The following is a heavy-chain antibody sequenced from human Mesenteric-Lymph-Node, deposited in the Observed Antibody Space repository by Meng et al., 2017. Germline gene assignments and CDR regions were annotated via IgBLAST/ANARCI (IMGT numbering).Heavy chain of an antibody. J-gene: IGHJ6*02. V-gene: IGHV3-33*01. Sequence: GESLKISCAASGFTFSSYGMHWVRQAPGKGLEWVAVIWYDGNNKYYADSVKGRFTISRDNSKNTLYLQMNSLRAEDTAVYYCARDDYYDSSGYSSYYYYYGMDVWGQGTTVTVSS. CDR1: GFTFSSYG. D-gene: IGHD3-22*01. CDR3: ARDDYYDSSGYSSYYYYYGMDV. CDR2: IWYDGNNK.